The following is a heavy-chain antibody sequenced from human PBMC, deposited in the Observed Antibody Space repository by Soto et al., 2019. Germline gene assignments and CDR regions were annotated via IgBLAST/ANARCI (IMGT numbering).Heavy chain of an antibody. CDR1: GYSFTSYW. V-gene: IGHV5-51*01. CDR2: IYPGDSDT. D-gene: IGHD4-17*01. J-gene: IGHJ6*02. Sequence: GESLKISCKGSGYSFTSYWIGWVRQMPGKGLEWMGIIYPGDSDTRYSPSFQGQVTISADKSISTAYLQWSSLKASDTAMYYCAARTVNDRYYYYGLDVWGQGTTVTVYS. CDR3: AARTVNDRYYYYGLDV.